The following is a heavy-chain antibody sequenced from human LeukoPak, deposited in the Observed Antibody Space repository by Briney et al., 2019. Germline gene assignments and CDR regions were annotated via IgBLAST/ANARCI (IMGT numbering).Heavy chain of an antibody. CDR1: GYTLTELS. D-gene: IGHD3-22*01. CDR3: ATATYYDSSGYYYLLGY. CDR2: FDPEDGET. J-gene: IGHJ4*02. Sequence: ASVKVSCKVSGYTLTELSMHWVRQAPGKGLEWMGGFDPEDGETIYAQKFQGRVTMTEDTSTDTAYMELSSLRSEDTAVYYCATATYYDSSGYYYLLGYWGQGTLVTVSS. V-gene: IGHV1-24*01.